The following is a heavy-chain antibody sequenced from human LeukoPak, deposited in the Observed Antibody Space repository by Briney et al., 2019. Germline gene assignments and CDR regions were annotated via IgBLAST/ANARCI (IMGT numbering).Heavy chain of an antibody. V-gene: IGHV3-53*01. CDR1: GFTVSSNS. D-gene: IGHD2-15*01. Sequence: HPGGSLRLSCTVSGFTVSSNSWSWVRQAPGKGLEWVSFIYSGGNTHYSDSVKGRFTISRDNSKNTLYLQMNSLRAEDTAICYCARRAGEYSHPYDYWGQGTLVTVSS. CDR2: IYSGGNT. CDR3: ARRAGEYSHPYDY. J-gene: IGHJ4*02.